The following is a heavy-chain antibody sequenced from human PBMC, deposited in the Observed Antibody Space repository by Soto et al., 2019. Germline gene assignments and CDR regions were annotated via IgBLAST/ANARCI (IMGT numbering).Heavy chain of an antibody. Sequence: ASVKVSCKASGYTFTSYGISWVRQAPGQVLEWMGLISAYNCNTYYAQKLQGRVTMTTDTSTSTAFMELRSLRSDDTAVYYCARGSRNGDYVFDYWGQGTLVTVSS. CDR1: GYTFTSYG. CDR3: ARGSRNGDYVFDY. CDR2: ISAYNCNT. J-gene: IGHJ4*02. D-gene: IGHD4-17*01. V-gene: IGHV1-18*01.